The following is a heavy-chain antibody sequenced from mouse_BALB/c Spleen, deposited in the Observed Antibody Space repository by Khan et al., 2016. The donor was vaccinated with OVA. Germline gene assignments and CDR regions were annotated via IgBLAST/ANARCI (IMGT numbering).Heavy chain of an antibody. CDR3: ARQPYYHYNVMDY. Sequence: QVQLKESGPGLVAPSQSLSITCTISGFSLTNYGIHWVRQPPGKGLEWLALMWSDGSTTYNSALKSRLTISQDKSKSQVFLKMNSLQTDDTAMYFCARQPYYHYNVMDYGGQGTSVTVSS. J-gene: IGHJ4*01. CDR2: MWSDGST. V-gene: IGHV2-6-1*01. D-gene: IGHD2-10*01. CDR1: GFSLTNYG.